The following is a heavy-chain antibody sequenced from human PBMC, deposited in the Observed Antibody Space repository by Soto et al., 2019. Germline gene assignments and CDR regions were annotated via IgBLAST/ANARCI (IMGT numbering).Heavy chain of an antibody. J-gene: IGHJ6*02. Sequence: GGSLRLSCAASGFTFSSYGMHWVRQAPGKGLEWVAVISYDGSNKYYVDSVKGRFTISRDNAQNSLFLQMNSLRVEDTAVYYCARDTARAMVRIYYGMDVWGQGTTVTVSS. D-gene: IGHD3-10*01. CDR1: GFTFSSYG. CDR3: ARDTARAMVRIYYGMDV. V-gene: IGHV3-30*03. CDR2: ISYDGSNK.